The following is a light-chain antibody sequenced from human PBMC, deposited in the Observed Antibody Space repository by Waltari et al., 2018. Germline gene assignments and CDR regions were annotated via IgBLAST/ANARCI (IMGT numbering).Light chain of an antibody. CDR3: QQYGSPPLT. Sequence: DIVLTQSPGTLSLFPGERATLSCRASQSVNNNYLAWYLQKPGQAPRLLIHGASSRAIGIPDRFSGSGSGTDFTLTISRLEPEDFAVFYCQQYGSPPLTFGGGTKVEIK. CDR2: GAS. CDR1: QSVNNNY. V-gene: IGKV3-20*01. J-gene: IGKJ4*01.